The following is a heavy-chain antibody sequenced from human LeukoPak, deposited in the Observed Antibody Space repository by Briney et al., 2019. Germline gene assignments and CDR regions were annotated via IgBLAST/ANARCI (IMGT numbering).Heavy chain of an antibody. CDR1: GFTFSSYG. CDR3: AKDMYGSGWPGATAFDP. D-gene: IGHD6-19*01. Sequence: GGSLRLSCAASGFTFSSYGMHWVRQAPGKGLEWVAFIRYDGSNKYYADSVKGRFTISRDNSKNTLYLQMNSLRAEDTALYYCAKDMYGSGWPGATAFDPWGQGTLVTVSS. CDR2: IRYDGSNK. J-gene: IGHJ5*02. V-gene: IGHV3-30*02.